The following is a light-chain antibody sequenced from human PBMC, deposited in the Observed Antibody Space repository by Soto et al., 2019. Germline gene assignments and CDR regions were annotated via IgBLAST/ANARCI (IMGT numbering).Light chain of an antibody. CDR1: SSDIGAYNY. Sequence: QSALTQPASVSGSPGQSITISCTGTSSDIGAYNYVSWFQQHPGEAPKLIISEVNKRPSGVPNRFSGSKSGNTASLTVSGLQAEDEADYYCTSYGGRDNLIFGGGTKLTVL. J-gene: IGLJ2*01. CDR2: EVN. CDR3: TSYGGRDNLI. V-gene: IGLV2-8*01.